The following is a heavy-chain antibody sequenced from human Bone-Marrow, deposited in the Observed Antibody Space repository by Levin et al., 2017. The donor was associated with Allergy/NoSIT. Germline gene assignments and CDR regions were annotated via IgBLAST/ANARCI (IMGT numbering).Heavy chain of an antibody. Sequence: GESLKISCTASGSTFRSYGMYWVRQVPGKGLEWVAVISSDGSYRDYSESVKGRFTIARDNAKNTVYLQMTSLRAGDTAIYYCVSGTPNGPENYYSYFYYMMDVWGQGTTVTVSS. CDR3: VSGTPNGPENYYSYFYYMMDV. CDR2: ISSDGSYR. D-gene: IGHD3-10*01. CDR1: GSTFRSYG. V-gene: IGHV3-33*07. J-gene: IGHJ6*02.